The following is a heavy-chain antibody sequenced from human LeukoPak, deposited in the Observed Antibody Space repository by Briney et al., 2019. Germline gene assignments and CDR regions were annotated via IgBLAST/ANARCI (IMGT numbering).Heavy chain of an antibody. V-gene: IGHV3-9*01. CDR3: AKLHLFSGWYYFDY. Sequence: GRSLRLSCAASGFTFDDYAMPWVRQAPGKGLEWVSGISWNSGSIGYADSVKGRFTISRDNAKNSLYLQMNSLRAEDTALYYCAKLHLFSGWYYFDYWGQGTLVTVSS. D-gene: IGHD6-19*01. CDR1: GFTFDDYA. CDR2: ISWNSGSI. J-gene: IGHJ4*02.